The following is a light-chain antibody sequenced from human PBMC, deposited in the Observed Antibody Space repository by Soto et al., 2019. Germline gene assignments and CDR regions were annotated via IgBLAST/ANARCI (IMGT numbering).Light chain of an antibody. CDR1: QSLLHSNGYNY. CDR3: QQYGSSART. Sequence: EIVMTQIPLSLPVTPGEPASISCRSSQSLLHSNGYNYLDWYLQKPGQSPQLLIYLGSIRASGVPDRFSGSGSGTDFTLTISRLEPEDFAVYYCQQYGSSARTFGQGTRLEIK. CDR2: LGS. V-gene: IGKV2-28*01. J-gene: IGKJ5*01.